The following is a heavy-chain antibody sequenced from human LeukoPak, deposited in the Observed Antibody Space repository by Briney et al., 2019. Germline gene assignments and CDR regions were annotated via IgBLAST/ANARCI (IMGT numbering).Heavy chain of an antibody. CDR1: GFTFSTYG. CDR3: AKNARAAGLDY. V-gene: IGHV3-23*01. CDR2: ISGSGGST. J-gene: IGHJ4*02. Sequence: GGSLRLSCVASGFTFSTYGMSWVRQAPGKGLEWVSAISGSGGSTYYADSVKGRFTISRDNSKNTLYLQMNSLRAEDTAVYYCAKNARAAGLDYWGQGTLVTVSS. D-gene: IGHD6-13*01.